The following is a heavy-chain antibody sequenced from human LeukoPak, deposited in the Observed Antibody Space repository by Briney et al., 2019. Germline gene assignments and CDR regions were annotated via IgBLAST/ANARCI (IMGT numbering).Heavy chain of an antibody. CDR2: IYSGGST. Sequence: GGSLRLSCAASGFTFSSYAMSWVRQAPGKGLEWVSVIYSGGSTYYADSVKGRFTIPRDNSKNTLYLQMNSLRAEDTAVYYCAREAYSSSWFDPWGQGTLVTVSS. CDR3: AREAYSSSWFDP. D-gene: IGHD6-13*01. J-gene: IGHJ5*02. CDR1: GFTFSSYA. V-gene: IGHV3-53*01.